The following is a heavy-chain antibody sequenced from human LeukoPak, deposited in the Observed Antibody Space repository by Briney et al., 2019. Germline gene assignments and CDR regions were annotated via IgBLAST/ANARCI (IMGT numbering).Heavy chain of an antibody. J-gene: IGHJ5*02. Sequence: SETLSLTCAVSGGSFSDYYWSWIRQPPGQGLEWIGEINPSGSTEYNPSLMSRVTILVHTTKNHLSLKLSSLTAADRGVYYCARLDFGNDYDGSERPKFDPWGQGTLVTVSS. D-gene: IGHD3-10*01. CDR2: INPSGST. CDR3: ARLDFGNDYDGSERPKFDP. CDR1: GGSFSDYY. V-gene: IGHV4-34*01.